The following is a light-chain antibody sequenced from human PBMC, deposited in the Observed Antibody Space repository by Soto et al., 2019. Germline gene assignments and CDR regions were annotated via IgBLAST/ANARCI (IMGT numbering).Light chain of an antibody. V-gene: IGLV1-47*01. CDR1: DSNIGSKY. CDR2: RNN. Sequence: QSVLTQPTSTSATPGQRVTISCSGSDSNIGSKYVYWYQQLPGTAPKLLMYRNNRRPSGVPDRFSGSKSGTSASLAINGLRTEDEADYYCAAWDSSLGGPAFGGGTEVTVL. CDR3: AAWDSSLGGPA. J-gene: IGLJ2*01.